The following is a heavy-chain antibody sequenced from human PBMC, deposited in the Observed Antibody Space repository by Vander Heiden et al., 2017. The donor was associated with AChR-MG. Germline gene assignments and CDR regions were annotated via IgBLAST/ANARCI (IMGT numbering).Heavy chain of an antibody. Sequence: EVQLVESGGGLVKPGGSLRPPCAASGFTFSSYSMNWVRQAPGKGLEWVSSISSSSSYIYYADSVKGRFTISRDNAKNSLYLQMNSLRAEDTAVYYCARVSANYYYGMDVWGQGTTVTVSS. J-gene: IGHJ6*02. V-gene: IGHV3-21*01. CDR1: GFTFSSYS. CDR2: ISSSSSYI. D-gene: IGHD6-13*01. CDR3: ARVSANYYYGMDV.